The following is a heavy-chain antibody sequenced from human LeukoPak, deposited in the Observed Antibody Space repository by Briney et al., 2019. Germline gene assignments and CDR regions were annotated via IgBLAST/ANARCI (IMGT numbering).Heavy chain of an antibody. CDR3: ARGPRYCSGGSCSWFDY. CDR1: RYTFTGYY. D-gene: IGHD2-15*01. J-gene: IGHJ4*02. Sequence: ASVKVSRKASRYTFTGYYMHWVRQAPGQGREGMGWINPNSGGTNYAQKLQGRVTITKDTSISTAYMELSRLRSDDTAVYYCARGPRYCSGGSCSWFDYWGQGTLVTVSS. V-gene: IGHV1-2*02. CDR2: INPNSGGT.